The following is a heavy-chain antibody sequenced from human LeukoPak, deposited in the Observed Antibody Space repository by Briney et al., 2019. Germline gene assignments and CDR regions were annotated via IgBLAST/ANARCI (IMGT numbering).Heavy chain of an antibody. D-gene: IGHD2-15*01. V-gene: IGHV3-30-3*01. CDR2: ISYDGSNK. J-gene: IGHJ3*02. CDR3: ARDHRWYCSGGSCYSSAFDI. Sequence: QPGRSLRLSCAASGFTFSSYAMHWVRQAPGKGLEWVAVISYDGSNKYYADSVKGRFTISRDNSKNTLYRQMNSLRAEDTAVYYCARDHRWYCSGGSCYSSAFDIWGQGTMVTVSS. CDR1: GFTFSSYA.